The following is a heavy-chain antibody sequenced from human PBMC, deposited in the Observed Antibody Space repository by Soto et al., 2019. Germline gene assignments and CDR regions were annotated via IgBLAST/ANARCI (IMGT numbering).Heavy chain of an antibody. CDR2: ISYDGSNK. V-gene: IGHV3-30-3*01. D-gene: IGHD6-13*01. CDR3: ARDPEQLVRSFSH. Sequence: QVQLVESGGGVVQPGRSLRLSCAASGFTFSSYAMHWVRQAPGKGLEWVAVISYDGSNKYYADSVKGRFTISRDNSKNTLYLQMNSLRAEDTAVYYCARDPEQLVRSFSHWGQGTLVTVSS. J-gene: IGHJ4*02. CDR1: GFTFSSYA.